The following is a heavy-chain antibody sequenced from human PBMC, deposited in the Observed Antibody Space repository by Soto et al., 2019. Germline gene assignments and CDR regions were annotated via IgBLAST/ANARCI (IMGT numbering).Heavy chain of an antibody. J-gene: IGHJ6*02. CDR1: GYTFTSYA. V-gene: IGHV1-3*01. CDR3: AGDHCSGGSCYYDYYYGMDV. D-gene: IGHD2-15*01. Sequence: GASVKVSFKASGYTFTSYAMHWVRQAPGQRLEWMGWINAGNGNTKYSQKFQGRVTITRDTSASTAYMELSSLRSEDTAVYYCAGDHCSGGSCYYDYYYGMDVWGQGTAVTVSS. CDR2: INAGNGNT.